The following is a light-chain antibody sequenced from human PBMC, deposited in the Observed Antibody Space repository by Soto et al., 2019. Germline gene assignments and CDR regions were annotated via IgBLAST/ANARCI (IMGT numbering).Light chain of an antibody. J-gene: IGLJ2*01. V-gene: IGLV3-21*04. CDR1: NIGSKS. CDR3: QVWDSSSDHVV. Sequence: SYELTQPPSVSVAPGKTARITCGGNNIGSKSVHWYQQKPGQAPVLVIYYDSDRPSGIPERFSGSNSGNTATLTISRVEAGDEDDHYCQVWDSSSDHVVFGGGTKVTVL. CDR2: YDS.